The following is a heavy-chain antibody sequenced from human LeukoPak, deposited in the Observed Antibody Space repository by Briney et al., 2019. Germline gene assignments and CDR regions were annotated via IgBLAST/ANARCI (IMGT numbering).Heavy chain of an antibody. Sequence: SETLSLTCTVSGGSFSSSYWRWIRQPAGKGLEWIGRIYTSGSTNFNRSLKSRVSISIDKTKNQSSLKLNSVTAADTAVYYCARGYSGNYLRFDPWGQGTLVTVSS. CDR3: ARGYSGNYLRFDP. CDR1: GGSFSSSY. CDR2: IYTSGST. V-gene: IGHV4-4*07. J-gene: IGHJ5*02. D-gene: IGHD1-26*01.